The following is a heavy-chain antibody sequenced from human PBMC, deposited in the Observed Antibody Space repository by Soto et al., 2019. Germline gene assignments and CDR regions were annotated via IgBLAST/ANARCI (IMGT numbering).Heavy chain of an antibody. J-gene: IGHJ6*02. Sequence: SETLSLTCTFSGGSISSSSYYLGWIRQPPGKGLEWIGSIYYSGSTYYNPSLKSRVTISVDTSKNQFSLKLSSVTAADTAVYYCARNYCSGGSCYFKYYYGMDVWGQGTTVTVSS. D-gene: IGHD2-15*01. CDR1: GGSISSSSYY. CDR2: IYYSGST. CDR3: ARNYCSGGSCYFKYYYGMDV. V-gene: IGHV4-39*01.